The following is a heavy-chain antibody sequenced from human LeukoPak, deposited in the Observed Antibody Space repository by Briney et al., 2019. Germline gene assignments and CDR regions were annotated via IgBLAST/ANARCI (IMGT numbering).Heavy chain of an antibody. CDR2: ISSDGGGT. V-gene: IGHV3-23*01. J-gene: IGHJ4*02. CDR3: AKGSSGYFVGL. D-gene: IGHD3-22*01. Sequence: GGSLRLSCAASGFMFNNFGLIWVRQAPGKGLEWVSAISSDGGGTNYADFVKGRFTISRDNSKNTLFLQMNSLRAEDTALYYCAKGSSGYFVGLWGQGTLVTVSS. CDR1: GFMFNNFG.